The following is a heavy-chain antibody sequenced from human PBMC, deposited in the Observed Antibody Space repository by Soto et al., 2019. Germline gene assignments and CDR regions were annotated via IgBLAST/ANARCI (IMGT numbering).Heavy chain of an antibody. CDR3: AREILHPYCSRDCYTYFDY. Sequence: GGSLRLSCAASGFTFSTYTMHWVRQAPGKGLEWVTVISFDGKNKYYADSVKGRFTISRDDSKNTLYLQMNSLRTEDTAVYYCAREILHPYCSRDCYTYFDYWGQGAPVTVSS. CDR2: ISFDGKNK. V-gene: IGHV3-30*04. J-gene: IGHJ4*02. D-gene: IGHD2-21*02. CDR1: GFTFSTYT.